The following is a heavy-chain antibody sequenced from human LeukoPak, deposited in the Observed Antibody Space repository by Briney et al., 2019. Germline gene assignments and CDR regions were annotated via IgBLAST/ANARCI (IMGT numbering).Heavy chain of an antibody. CDR1: GFAFGNYA. CDR2: ISGSGGST. D-gene: IGHD1-7*01. CDR3: AKELELGEDWFDP. Sequence: PGGSLRLSCAASGFAFGNYAMGWVRQAPGKGLEWVSAISGSGGSTYYADSVKGRFTISRDNSKNTLYLQMNSLRAEDTAVYYCAKELELGEDWFDPWGQGTLVTVSS. J-gene: IGHJ5*02. V-gene: IGHV3-23*01.